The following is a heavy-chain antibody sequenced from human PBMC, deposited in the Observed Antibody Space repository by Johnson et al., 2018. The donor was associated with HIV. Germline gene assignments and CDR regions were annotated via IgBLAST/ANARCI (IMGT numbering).Heavy chain of an antibody. Sequence: VQLVESGGALVQAGGSLRLSCAASGFTFSSHWMHWVRQAPGKGLVWVSRINSDGTIISYADSVKGRLTISRDNAKNTLFLQMNSLRPEDTAMYYCARGGNWNKRNALDIWGQGTMVTVSS. CDR1: GFTFSSHW. CDR2: INSDGTII. V-gene: IGHV3-74*02. CDR3: ARGGNWNKRNALDI. D-gene: IGHD1/OR15-1a*01. J-gene: IGHJ3*02.